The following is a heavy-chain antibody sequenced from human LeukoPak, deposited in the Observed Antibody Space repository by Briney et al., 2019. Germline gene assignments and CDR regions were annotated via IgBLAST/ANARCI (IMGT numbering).Heavy chain of an antibody. V-gene: IGHV4-4*07. Sequence: PSEALSLTCTVSGGSISSYYWSWIRQPAGKGLEWIGRIYTSGSANYNPSLKSRVTMSVDTSKNQFSLKLSSVTAADTAVYYCARAPKWFGELQYLYFDYWGQGTLVTVSS. CDR3: ARAPKWFGELQYLYFDY. D-gene: IGHD3-10*01. CDR2: IYTSGSA. J-gene: IGHJ4*02. CDR1: GGSISSYY.